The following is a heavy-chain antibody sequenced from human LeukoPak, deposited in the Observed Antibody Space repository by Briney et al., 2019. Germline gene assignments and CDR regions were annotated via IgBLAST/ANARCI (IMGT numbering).Heavy chain of an antibody. CDR1: GFTFSSYA. CDR3: ARDGSY. J-gene: IGHJ4*02. CDR2: ISYDGSNK. D-gene: IGHD1-26*01. Sequence: GGSLRLSCAASGFTFSSYAMHWLRQAPGKGLEGVAVISYDGSNKYYADSVKGRFTISRDNSKNTLYLQMNSLRAEDTAVYSCARDGSYWGQGTLVTVSS. V-gene: IGHV3-30*01.